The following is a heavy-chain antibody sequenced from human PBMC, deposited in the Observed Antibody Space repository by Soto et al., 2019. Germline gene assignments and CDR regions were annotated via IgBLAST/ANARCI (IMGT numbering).Heavy chain of an antibody. CDR3: ARHGTDFSSTWDVFSFDY. CDR1: GGSISSYY. Sequence: PSETLSLTCTVSGGSISSYYWSWIRQPPGKGLEWIGYIYYSGSTTYNPSLKSRVTISVDTSKKQFSLTLSSVTAADTAVYYCARHGTDFSSTWDVFSFDYWGQGTLVTVSS. V-gene: IGHV4-59*08. D-gene: IGHD2-2*01. J-gene: IGHJ4*02. CDR2: IYYSGST.